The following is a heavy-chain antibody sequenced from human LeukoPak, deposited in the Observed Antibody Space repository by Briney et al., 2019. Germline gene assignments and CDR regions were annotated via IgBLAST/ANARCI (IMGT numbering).Heavy chain of an antibody. CDR1: GGSISSGGYS. D-gene: IGHD5-18*01. Sequence: SETLSLTCAVSGGSISSGGYSWSWIRQPPGKGLEWIGYTYHSGSTYYNPSLKSRVTISVDRSKNQFSLKLSSVTAADTAVYYCARVTVDTDYYFDYWGQGTLVTVSS. CDR3: ARVTVDTDYYFDY. V-gene: IGHV4-30-2*01. J-gene: IGHJ4*02. CDR2: TYHSGST.